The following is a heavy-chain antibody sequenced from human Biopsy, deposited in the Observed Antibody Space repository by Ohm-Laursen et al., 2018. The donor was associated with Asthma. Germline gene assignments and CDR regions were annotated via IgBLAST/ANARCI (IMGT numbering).Heavy chain of an antibody. J-gene: IGHJ4*02. CDR3: AKDVFPGWKQRRGPDY. Sequence: SLRLSCAASGFTFSNYGMHWVRQAPGKGLDWVAVISFDGSNKNYTDSVKGRFTISRDNSRNTLHLQMNSLRAEDTAVYYCAKDVFPGWKQRRGPDYWGQGTLVTVSS. D-gene: IGHD4-23*01. CDR2: ISFDGSNK. V-gene: IGHV3-30*18. CDR1: GFTFSNYG.